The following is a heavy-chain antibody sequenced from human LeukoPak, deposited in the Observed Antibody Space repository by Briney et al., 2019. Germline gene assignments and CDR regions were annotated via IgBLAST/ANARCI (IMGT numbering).Heavy chain of an antibody. CDR2: INPSGGST. V-gene: IGHV1-46*01. Sequence: ASVKVSCKASGYTFTSYGISWVRQAPGQGLEWMGIINPSGGSTSYAQKFQGRVTMTRDMSTSTVYMELSSLRSEDTAVYYCARGRKQQQLASNWFDPWGQGTLVTVSS. J-gene: IGHJ5*02. CDR3: ARGRKQQQLASNWFDP. CDR1: GYTFTSYG. D-gene: IGHD6-13*01.